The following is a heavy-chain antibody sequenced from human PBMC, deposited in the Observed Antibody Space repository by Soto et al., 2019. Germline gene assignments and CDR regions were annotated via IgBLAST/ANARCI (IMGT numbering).Heavy chain of an antibody. CDR1: GYSFTSYW. CDR2: IDPGDSDT. J-gene: IGHJ4*02. CDR3: ARRTYSSGWRHYFDY. Sequence: PGESLKISCKGSGYSFTSYWIGWVRQMPGKGLEWMGIIDPGDSDTRYSPSFQGQVTISADKSITTAYLQWSSLKASDTAMYYCARRTYSSGWRHYFDYWGQGTLVTVSS. V-gene: IGHV5-51*01. D-gene: IGHD6-19*01.